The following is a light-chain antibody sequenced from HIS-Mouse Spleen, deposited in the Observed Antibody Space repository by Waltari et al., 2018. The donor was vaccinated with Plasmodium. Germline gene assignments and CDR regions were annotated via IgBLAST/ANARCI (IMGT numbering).Light chain of an antibody. CDR3: QAWDSSTAWV. CDR1: KLGDKY. CDR2: QDS. V-gene: IGLV3-1*01. J-gene: IGLJ2*01. Sequence: SYELTQPPSVSVSPGQTASITCPGNKLGDKYACWYPQKPGHSPVLVIYQDSKRPSGIPERFSGSNSGNTATLTISGTQAMDEADYYCQAWDSSTAWVFGGGTKLTVL.